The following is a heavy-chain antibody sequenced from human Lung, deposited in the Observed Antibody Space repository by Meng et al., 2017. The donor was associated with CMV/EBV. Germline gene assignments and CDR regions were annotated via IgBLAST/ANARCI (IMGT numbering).Heavy chain of an antibody. Sequence: GPTLVXPTETLTLTCTVSGFSLSNARMGVSWIHQPPGKALEWLAHIFSNDEKSYSTSLKSRLTISKDTSKSQVVLTMTNMDPVDTATYYCARIRALRFLEWLKVGAYYGMDVWGQGTTVTVSS. CDR3: ARIRALRFLEWLKVGAYYGMDV. D-gene: IGHD3-3*01. J-gene: IGHJ6*02. CDR2: IFSNDEK. V-gene: IGHV2-26*01. CDR1: GFSLSNARMG.